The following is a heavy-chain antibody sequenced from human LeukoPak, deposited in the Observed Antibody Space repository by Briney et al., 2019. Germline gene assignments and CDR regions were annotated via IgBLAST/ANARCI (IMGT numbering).Heavy chain of an antibody. J-gene: IGHJ4*02. CDR3: ARHTYYYDSSGYRKYYFDC. CDR2: VYQSGST. CDR1: SYSISSGYY. Sequence: SETLSLTCTVSSYSISSGYYWGWIRQPPGKGLEWIGSVYQSGSTYYNPSLKSRVTISVDTSKNQFSLKLSSVTAADTAVYYCARHTYYYDSSGYRKYYFDCWGQGTLVTVSS. V-gene: IGHV4-38-2*02. D-gene: IGHD3-22*01.